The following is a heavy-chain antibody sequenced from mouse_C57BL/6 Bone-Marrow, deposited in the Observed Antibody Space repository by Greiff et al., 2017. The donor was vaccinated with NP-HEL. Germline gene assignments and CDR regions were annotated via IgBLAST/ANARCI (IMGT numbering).Heavy chain of an antibody. D-gene: IGHD4-1*01. CDR2: IDPNSGGT. Sequence: QVQLKQPGAELVKPGASVKLSCKASGYTFTSYWMHWVKQRPGRGLEWIGRIDPNSGGTKYNEKFKSKATLTVDKSSSTAYMRLSSLTSEDSEVYYCARSLKGGTFAYWGQGTLVTVSA. CDR3: ARSLKGGTFAY. V-gene: IGHV1-72*01. CDR1: GYTFTSYW. J-gene: IGHJ3*01.